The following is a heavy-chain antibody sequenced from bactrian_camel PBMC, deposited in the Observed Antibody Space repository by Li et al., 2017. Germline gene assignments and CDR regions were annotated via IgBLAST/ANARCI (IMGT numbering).Heavy chain of an antibody. V-gene: IGHV3S1*01. CDR2: VNKDGGTT. CDR3: AKALGPAVAQANNY. J-gene: IGHJ4*01. D-gene: IGHD6*01. CDR1: GYTDNRYY. Sequence: HVQLVESGGGSVQSGGSLRLSCVVSGYTDNRYYMGWFRQGPGKDREWVAGVNKDGGTTFYADSVKGRFTISRGNAKNTLYLQMNSLKTEDMAMYFCAKALGPAVAQANNYWGQGTQVTVS.